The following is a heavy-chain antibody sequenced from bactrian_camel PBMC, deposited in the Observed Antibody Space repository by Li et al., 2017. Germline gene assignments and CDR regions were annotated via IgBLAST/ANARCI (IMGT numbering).Heavy chain of an antibody. D-gene: IGHD3*01. CDR1: GITFSRHD. CDR3: ASRRNSYCSIDTLRPTAFVY. Sequence: DVQLVESGGGLVQPGESLRLSCVASGITFSRHDMSWVRQAPGKGLEWLSMIMSTGDSTYYVDSVKGRFTISKDNANFTMYLQMNSLKPEDTGMYYCASRRNSYCSIDTLRPTAFVYWGQGTQVTVS. V-gene: IGHV3S40*01. J-gene: IGHJ6*01. CDR2: IMSTGDST.